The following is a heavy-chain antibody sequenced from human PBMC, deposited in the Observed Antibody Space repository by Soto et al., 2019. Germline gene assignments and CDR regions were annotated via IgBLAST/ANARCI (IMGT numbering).Heavy chain of an antibody. CDR1: GFTFSDRF. J-gene: IGHJ2*01. D-gene: IGHD2-15*01. CDR2: AKSRARGFAT. Sequence: EVQLVESGGGLVQPGGSLRLSCAASGFTFSDRFMDWVRQAPGKGLEWIGRAKSRARGFATQYADSVKGRFTVSRDESTSSFYLQMNTLNAGDTAVYYCASPKVAVDALRARYFDYWGRGTLVTVSS. CDR3: ASPKVAVDALRARYFDY. V-gene: IGHV3-72*01.